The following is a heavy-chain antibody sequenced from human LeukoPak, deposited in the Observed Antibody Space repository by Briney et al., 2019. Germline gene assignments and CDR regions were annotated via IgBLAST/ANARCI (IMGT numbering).Heavy chain of an antibody. CDR2: ISYDGSNK. D-gene: IGHD1-26*01. Sequence: GGSLRLSCAASGFTFSSYGMHWVRQAPGKGLEWVTVISYDGSNKYYADSVKGRFTISRDNSKNTLFLQMNSLRPEDTAVYYCAKDLSGSFSVDYWGQGTLVTVSS. CDR1: GFTFSSYG. V-gene: IGHV3-30*19. J-gene: IGHJ4*02. CDR3: AKDLSGSFSVDY.